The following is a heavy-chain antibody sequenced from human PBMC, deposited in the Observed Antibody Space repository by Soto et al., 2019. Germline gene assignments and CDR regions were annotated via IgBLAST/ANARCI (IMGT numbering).Heavy chain of an antibody. Sequence: VKVSCKASGCTFSSYAISWVRQAPGQGLEWMGGIIPIFGTANYAQKFQGRVTITADESTSTAYMELSSLRSEDTAVYYCARVITTPTSLDIWGKGTMVTVSS. J-gene: IGHJ3*02. CDR3: ARVITTPTSLDI. CDR1: GCTFSSYA. CDR2: IIPIFGTA. V-gene: IGHV1-69*13. D-gene: IGHD4-4*01.